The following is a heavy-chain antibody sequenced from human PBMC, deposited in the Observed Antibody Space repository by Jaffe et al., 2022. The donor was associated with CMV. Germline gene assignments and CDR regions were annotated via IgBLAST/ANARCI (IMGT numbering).Heavy chain of an antibody. CDR1: GGSISSSSYY. V-gene: IGHV4-39*01. CDR2: IYYSGST. D-gene: IGHD3-3*01. J-gene: IGHJ5*02. Sequence: QLQLQESGPGLVKPSETLSLTCTVSGGSISSSSYYWGWIRQPPGKGLEWIGSIYYSGSTYYNPSLKSRVTISVDTSKNQFSLKLSSVTAADTAVYYCARQLTYYDFWSGYYTGWFDPWGQGTLVTVSS. CDR3: ARQLTYYDFWSGYYTGWFDP.